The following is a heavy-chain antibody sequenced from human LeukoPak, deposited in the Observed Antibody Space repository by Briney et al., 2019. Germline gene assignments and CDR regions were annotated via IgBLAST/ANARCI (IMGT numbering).Heavy chain of an antibody. J-gene: IGHJ4*02. Sequence: PSETLSLTCTVSGGSISSSSYYWGWIRQPPGKGLDWIGSIYYSGSTYYNPSLKSRVTISVDTSKNQFSLKLSSVTAADTAVYYCARDGYSSRRPYGYFDYWGQGTLVTVSS. CDR2: IYYSGST. CDR1: GGSISSSSYY. V-gene: IGHV4-39*07. D-gene: IGHD6-13*01. CDR3: ARDGYSSRRPYGYFDY.